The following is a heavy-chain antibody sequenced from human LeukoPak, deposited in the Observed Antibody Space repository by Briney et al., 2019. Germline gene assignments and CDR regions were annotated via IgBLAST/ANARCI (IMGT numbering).Heavy chain of an antibody. J-gene: IGHJ4*02. Sequence: PGGSLRLSCAASGFTVSSNYMSWVRQAPGKGLEWVSSILSSSSNIYYADSVKGRFTISRDNSKNTLYLQMNSLRAEDTAVYYCARDGPRFGELLFQYYFDYWGQGTLVTVSS. CDR2: ILSSSSNI. CDR1: GFTVSSNY. CDR3: ARDGPRFGELLFQYYFDY. V-gene: IGHV3-66*03. D-gene: IGHD3-10*01.